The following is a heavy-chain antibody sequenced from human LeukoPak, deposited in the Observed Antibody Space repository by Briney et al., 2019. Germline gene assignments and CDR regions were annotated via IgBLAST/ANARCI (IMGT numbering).Heavy chain of an antibody. CDR2: ISYDGSNK. Sequence: PGGSLRLSCAASGFTFSSYGMHWVRQAPGKGLEWVAVISYDGSNKYYADSVKGRFTISRDNSKNTLYLQMNSLRAEDTAVCYCAKDSLAYCGGDCYSTDDYWGQGTLVTVSS. V-gene: IGHV3-30*18. CDR3: AKDSLAYCGGDCYSTDDY. CDR1: GFTFSSYG. D-gene: IGHD2-21*02. J-gene: IGHJ4*02.